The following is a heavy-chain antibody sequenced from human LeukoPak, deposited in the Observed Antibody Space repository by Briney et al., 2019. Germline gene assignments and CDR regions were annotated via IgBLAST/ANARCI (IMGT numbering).Heavy chain of an antibody. CDR2: IYYSGST. Sequence: PSETLSLTCAVYGGSFSGYYWSWIRQPPGKGLEWIGSIYYSGSTYYNPSLKSRVTISVDTSKNQFSLKLSSVTAADTAVYYCARPTMLVAFDIWGQGTMVTVSS. CDR1: GGSFSGYY. D-gene: IGHD2-2*01. J-gene: IGHJ3*02. CDR3: ARPTMLVAFDI. V-gene: IGHV4-34*01.